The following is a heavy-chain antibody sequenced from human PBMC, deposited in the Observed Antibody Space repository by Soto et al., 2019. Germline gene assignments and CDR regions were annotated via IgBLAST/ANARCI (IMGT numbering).Heavy chain of an antibody. CDR3: ARSIVVVPAAMFFDY. Sequence: QVQLQESGPGLVKPSETLSPTCTVSGGSISSYYWSWIWQPPGKGLAWIGYIYYSGRTNYNPSLKSRVTISVDTSNNQFSLKLSSVTAADTAVYYCARSIVVVPAAMFFDYWGQGTLVTVSS. V-gene: IGHV4-59*01. CDR1: GGSISSYY. D-gene: IGHD2-2*01. J-gene: IGHJ4*02. CDR2: IYYSGRT.